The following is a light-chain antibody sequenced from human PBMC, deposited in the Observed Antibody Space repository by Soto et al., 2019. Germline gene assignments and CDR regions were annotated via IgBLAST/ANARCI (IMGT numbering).Light chain of an antibody. J-gene: IGLJ2*01. V-gene: IGLV2-23*02. Sequence: QSVLTQPASVSGSPGQSITISCSGTNNDVGGYNLVSWYQQQPGKAPKLVIYEADKRPSGVSARFSGSRSGNMASLTISALQPEDEAEYSCCSFAGGATFVFGTGTQLTVL. CDR2: EAD. CDR1: NNDVGGYNL. CDR3: CSFAGGATFV.